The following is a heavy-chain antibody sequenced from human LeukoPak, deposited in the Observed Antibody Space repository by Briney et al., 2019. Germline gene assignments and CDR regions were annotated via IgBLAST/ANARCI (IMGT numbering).Heavy chain of an antibody. CDR1: GYTFTGYY. CDR2: INPNSGGT. V-gene: IGHV1-2*02. J-gene: IGHJ4*02. Sequence: ASVKVSCKASGYTFTGYYIHWVRQAPGQGLEWMGWINPNSGGTNYAQKFQGRVTMTRDTSISTAYMELSRLRSDDTAVYYCARERSSYDSSDYYPLWGQGNLVTVSS. D-gene: IGHD3-22*01. CDR3: ARERSSYDSSDYYPL.